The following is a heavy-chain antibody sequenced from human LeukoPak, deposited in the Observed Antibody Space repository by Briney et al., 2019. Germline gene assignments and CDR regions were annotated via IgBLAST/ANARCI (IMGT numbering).Heavy chain of an antibody. D-gene: IGHD3-10*01. V-gene: IGHV3-7*03. CDR1: GFTFSSYW. CDR2: IKQDGSEK. J-gene: IGHJ6*02. CDR3: GKDISAGGMDV. Sequence: GGSLRLSCAASGFTFSSYWMSWVRQAPGKGLEWVANIKQDGSEKYYVDSVKGRFTISRDNAKNSLYLQMNSLRAEDTALYYCGKDISAGGMDVWGQGTTVTVSS.